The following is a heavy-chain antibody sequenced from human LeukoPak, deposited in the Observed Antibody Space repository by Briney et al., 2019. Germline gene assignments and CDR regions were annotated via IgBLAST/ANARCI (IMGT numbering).Heavy chain of an antibody. CDR1: GFTFSSYS. CDR3: AVDSITIFGVVKPY. V-gene: IGHV3-48*04. J-gene: IGHJ4*02. D-gene: IGHD3-3*01. CDR2: ISSSGSTI. Sequence: PGGSLRLSCAASGFTFSSYSMNWVRQAPGKGLEWVSYISSSGSTIYYADSVKGRFTISRDNAKNSLYLQMNSLRAEDTAVYYCAVDSITIFGVVKPYWGQGTLVTVSS.